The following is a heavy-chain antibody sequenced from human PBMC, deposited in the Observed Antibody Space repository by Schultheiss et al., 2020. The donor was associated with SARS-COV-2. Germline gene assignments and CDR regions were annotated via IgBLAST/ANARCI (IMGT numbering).Heavy chain of an antibody. D-gene: IGHD2-21*02. CDR2: IYYSGST. CDR1: GDSISSGGYY. CDR3: AKDLYWHIVVVTNMDV. Sequence: SETLSLTCTVSGDSISSGGYYWSWIRQPPGKGLEWIGYIYYSGSTNYSPSLKSRVTISVDTSKNQFSLNLSSVTAADTAVYYCAKDLYWHIVVVTNMDVWGQGTTVTVSS. J-gene: IGHJ6*02. V-gene: IGHV4-61*08.